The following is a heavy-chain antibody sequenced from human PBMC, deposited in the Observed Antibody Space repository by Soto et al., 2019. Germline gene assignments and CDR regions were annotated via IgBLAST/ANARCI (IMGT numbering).Heavy chain of an antibody. D-gene: IGHD1-7*01. CDR3: AGRTSTGTRPSFDY. CDR2: IHHSGST. V-gene: IGHV4-4*02. CDR1: GGSITSSNW. Sequence: QVQLQDSGPGLVRSSGNLSLTCGVSGGSITSSNWWRWVRQPPGKDLECIGEIHHSGSTNNNTSLKRRVTLTIIKSKNDSSLKLSAVTSADTAEYDFAGRTSTGTRPSFDYWGQGTQVTVSS. J-gene: IGHJ4*02.